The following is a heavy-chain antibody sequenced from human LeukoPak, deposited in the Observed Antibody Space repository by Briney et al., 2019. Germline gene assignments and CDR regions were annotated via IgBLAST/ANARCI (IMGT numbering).Heavy chain of an antibody. CDR3: ARTRRSSYLTFEY. CDR2: ITNSGNSK. Sequence: GGSLRLSCAASEFTFSSYSMNWVRQAPGKGLEWVSYITNSGNSKSYADSVKGRFTISRDNTKNSLYLQMNGVRAEDTAVYYCARTRRSSYLTFEYWGQGILVTVYS. V-gene: IGHV3-48*01. CDR1: EFTFSSYS. D-gene: IGHD2-2*01. J-gene: IGHJ4*02.